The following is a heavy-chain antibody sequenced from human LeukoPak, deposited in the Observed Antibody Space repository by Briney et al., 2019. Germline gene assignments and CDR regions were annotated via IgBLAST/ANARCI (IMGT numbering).Heavy chain of an antibody. D-gene: IGHD3-10*01. CDR3: ASSMVRGIDGY. CDR2: TYYSGST. Sequence: SETLSLTCTVSGGSISSSSYYWGWIRQPPGKGLEWIGSTYYSGSTYYNPSLKSRVTISVDTSKNQFSLKLSSVTAADTAVYYCASSMVRGIDGYWGQGTLVTVSS. J-gene: IGHJ4*02. V-gene: IGHV4-39*01. CDR1: GGSISSSSYY.